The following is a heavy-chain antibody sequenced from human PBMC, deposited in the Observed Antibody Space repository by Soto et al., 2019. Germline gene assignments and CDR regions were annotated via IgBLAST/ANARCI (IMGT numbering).Heavy chain of an antibody. CDR2: ISSSSSTI. D-gene: IGHD6-19*01. Sequence: GGSLRLPCAASALTFSSYAMHVFRHAPGKRLEWVSYISSSSSTIYYADAVKGRFTISRDNAKNSLYLQMNSLRDEDTAVYYCAKGAVGIAFAGTGDYYYGMDVWGQGTTVTVSS. J-gene: IGHJ6*02. CDR1: ALTFSSYA. V-gene: IGHV3-48*02. CDR3: AKGAVGIAFAGTGDYYYGMDV.